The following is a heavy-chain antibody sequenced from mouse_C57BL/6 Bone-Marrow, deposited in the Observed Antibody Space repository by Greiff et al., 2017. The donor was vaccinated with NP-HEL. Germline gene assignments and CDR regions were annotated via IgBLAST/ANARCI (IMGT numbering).Heavy chain of an antibody. J-gene: IGHJ3*01. D-gene: IGHD3-2*02. CDR2: IYPRSGNT. Sequence: QVQLKQSGAELARPGASVKLSCKASGYTFTSYGISWVKQRTGQGLEWIGEIYPRSGNTYYNEKFKGKATLTADKSSSTAYMELRSLTSEDSAVYFCAGRQLRLRFAYWGQGTLVTVSA. CDR3: AGRQLRLRFAY. V-gene: IGHV1-81*01. CDR1: GYTFTSYG.